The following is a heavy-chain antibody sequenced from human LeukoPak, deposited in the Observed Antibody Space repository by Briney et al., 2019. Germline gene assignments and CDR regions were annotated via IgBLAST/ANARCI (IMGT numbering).Heavy chain of an antibody. CDR2: ISGSDGST. CDR3: AKGMQQWSSPMDV. V-gene: IGHV3-23*01. Sequence: PGGSLRLSCAASGFTFSSYEMNWVRQAPGKGLEWVSGISGSDGSTYDADSVKGRFTISRDNSKNTLYLQMNSLRAEDTALYYCAKGMQQWSSPMDVWGQGTTVTVSS. D-gene: IGHD5-18*01. CDR1: GFTFSSYE. J-gene: IGHJ6*02.